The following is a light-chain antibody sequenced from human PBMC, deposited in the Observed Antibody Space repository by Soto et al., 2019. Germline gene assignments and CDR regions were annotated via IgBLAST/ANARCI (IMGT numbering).Light chain of an antibody. CDR1: QSVSSN. CDR3: QQYNNGPRT. Sequence: EIVMTQSPATLSVSPGERATLSCRASQSVSSNLAWYQQKPGQAPRLLIYGASTRATGIPARFSGSGSGTEFTLTISSLQSVEFAVYYCQQYNNGPRTFGQGTKV. CDR2: GAS. J-gene: IGKJ1*01. V-gene: IGKV3-15*01.